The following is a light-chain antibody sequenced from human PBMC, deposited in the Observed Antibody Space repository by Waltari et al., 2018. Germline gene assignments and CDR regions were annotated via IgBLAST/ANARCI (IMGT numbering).Light chain of an antibody. J-gene: IGKJ1*01. CDR3: QHYSLSPWT. V-gene: IGKV3-20*01. Sequence: EIVLTQSPVTLSVSPGDRATLSCRASQSVTSSYIAWYQRRPGQAPRLLIYAASTRADGVPDRFDGSGSGTDFSVTINGLEPEDSAVYYCQHYSLSPWTFGRGTTVVI. CDR1: QSVTSSY. CDR2: AAS.